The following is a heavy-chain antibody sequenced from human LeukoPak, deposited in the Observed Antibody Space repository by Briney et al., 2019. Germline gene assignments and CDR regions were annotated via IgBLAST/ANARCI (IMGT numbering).Heavy chain of an antibody. CDR1: GDSISSGDYY. Sequence: ASETLSLTCTVSGDSISSGDYYWSWIRQPPGKGLEWIGYIYYSGSTYYNPSLKSRVTMSVDTSKNQFSLKLSSVTAADTAVFYCARDRSGIAADWGQGILVTVSS. CDR3: ARDRSGIAAD. V-gene: IGHV4-30-4*01. CDR2: IYYSGST. J-gene: IGHJ4*02. D-gene: IGHD6-25*01.